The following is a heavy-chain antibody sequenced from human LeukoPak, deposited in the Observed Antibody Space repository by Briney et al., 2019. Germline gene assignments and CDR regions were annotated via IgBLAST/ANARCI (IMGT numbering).Heavy chain of an antibody. V-gene: IGHV3-30*19. D-gene: IGHD3-22*01. CDR1: GFTLSSSG. CDR2: ISYDGSNK. CDR3: AAYSSGYYPPFDY. J-gene: IGHJ4*02. Sequence: GGSLRLSCAASGFTLSSSGMHWVRQAPSKGLEWVAVISYDGSNKYYADSVKGRFTISRDNSKNTLYLQMNSLRAEDTAVYYCAAYSSGYYPPFDYWGQGTLVTVSS.